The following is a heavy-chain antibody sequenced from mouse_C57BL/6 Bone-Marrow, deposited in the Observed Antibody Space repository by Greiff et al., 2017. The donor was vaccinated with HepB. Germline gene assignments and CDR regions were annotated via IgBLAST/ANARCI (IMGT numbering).Heavy chain of an antibody. V-gene: IGHV1-72*01. D-gene: IGHD1-1*01. Sequence: QVQLKQPGAELVKPGASVKLSCKASGYTFTSYWIHWVKQRPGRGLEWIGRIDPNSGGTKYNEKFKSKATLTVDKPSSTAYMQRSSLTSEDSAVYYCARPVVGGDFDCWGQGTTLTVSS. CDR1: GYTFTSYW. CDR2: IDPNSGGT. CDR3: ARPVVGGDFDC. J-gene: IGHJ2*01.